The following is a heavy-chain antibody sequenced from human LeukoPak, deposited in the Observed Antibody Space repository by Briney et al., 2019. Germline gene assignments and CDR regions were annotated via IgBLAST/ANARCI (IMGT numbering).Heavy chain of an antibody. D-gene: IGHD3-3*01. Sequence: PGGSLRLSCAASGFFFRNYFMSWVRQAPGKGLEWVASIKNYGSEIYYVDSVRGRYTISRDNTKNSLYLQMSSLRAEDTAVYYCATDRGWRTSGYYLYYFEYWGQGTLVTLSS. V-gene: IGHV3-7*01. J-gene: IGHJ4*02. CDR3: ATDRGWRTSGYYLYYFEY. CDR1: GFFFRNYF. CDR2: IKNYGSEI.